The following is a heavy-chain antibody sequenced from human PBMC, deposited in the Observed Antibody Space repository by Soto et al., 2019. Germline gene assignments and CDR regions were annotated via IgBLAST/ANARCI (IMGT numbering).Heavy chain of an antibody. CDR2: IYDIGSA. D-gene: IGHD6-6*01. CDR1: GESISSGGYY. V-gene: IGHV4-31*03. J-gene: IGHJ4*02. CDR3: ARASSSSSAIDY. Sequence: QVQLQESGPGLVKPSQTLSLTCTVSGESISSGGYYWSWIRQHPGKGLEWIGYIYDIGSAYYNPSLKSRVSISMDTSKNQFAMRLSSVTAADTAVYYCARASSSSSAIDYWGQGNLITVSS.